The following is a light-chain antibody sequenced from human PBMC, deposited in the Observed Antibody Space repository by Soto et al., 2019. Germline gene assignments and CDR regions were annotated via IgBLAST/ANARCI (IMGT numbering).Light chain of an antibody. CDR3: QQYNKWPLT. CDR1: QSVSNN. J-gene: IGKJ4*01. Sequence: EIVMTQSRATLSVSPGERATLSCRASQSVSNNLAWYQQKPGQAPRLLIYFASTRATGIPARFSGSGSGTEFTLTISSLQSEDFAVYYCQQYNKWPLTFGGGTKVETK. V-gene: IGKV3-15*01. CDR2: FAS.